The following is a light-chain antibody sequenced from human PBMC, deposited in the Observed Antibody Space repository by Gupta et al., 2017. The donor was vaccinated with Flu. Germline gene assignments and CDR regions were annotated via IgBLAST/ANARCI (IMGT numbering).Light chain of an antibody. CDR3: SSYGGDNDLV. V-gene: IGLV2-8*01. J-gene: IGLJ1*01. CDR1: ATHVGGYNY. CDR2: EVT. Sequence: QPALTQPPAASGSPGQSVTISCTGTATHVGGYNYVSWYQQHPGRAPKLVIYEVTKRPSGVPYRFSGSKSGNTASLTVSGLQAEDDADYYCSSYGGDNDLVFGTGTKVTVL.